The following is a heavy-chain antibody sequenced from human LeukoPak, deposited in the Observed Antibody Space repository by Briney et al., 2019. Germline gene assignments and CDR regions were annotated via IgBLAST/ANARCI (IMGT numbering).Heavy chain of an antibody. D-gene: IGHD7-27*01. Sequence: SETLSLTCSVSGGSISIYYWTWIRQIPGKGLEWIGYIYYTGTTNYNPLFESRATISVDTSKNQFSLKLSSVTAADTAVYYCARGPTYSELGDAFDIWGQGTMVTVSS. CDR2: IYYTGTT. CDR1: GGSISIYY. J-gene: IGHJ3*02. CDR3: ARGPTYSELGDAFDI. V-gene: IGHV4-59*01.